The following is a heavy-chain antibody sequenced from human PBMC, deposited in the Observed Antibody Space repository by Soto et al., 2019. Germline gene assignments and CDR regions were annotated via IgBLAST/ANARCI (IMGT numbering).Heavy chain of an antibody. CDR2: INPNSGGT. V-gene: IGHV1-2*04. CDR3: ARGVGGSSWYYPYHYYMDV. CDR1: GYTFTGYY. Sequence: ASVKVSCKASGYTFTGYYMHWVRQAPGQGLEWMGWINPNSGGTNYAQKFQGWVTMTRDTSISTAYMELSRLRSDDTAVYYCARGVGGSSWYYPYHYYMDVWGKGTTVTVSS. D-gene: IGHD6-13*01. J-gene: IGHJ6*03.